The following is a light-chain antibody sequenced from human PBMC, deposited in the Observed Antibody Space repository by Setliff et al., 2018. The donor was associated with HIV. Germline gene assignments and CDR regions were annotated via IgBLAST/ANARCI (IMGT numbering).Light chain of an antibody. CDR2: RAP. CDR3: QQCYSYSQT. Sequence: DIQMTQSPSTLSASVGDRVTITCRASQSISNWLAWYQQKPGKVPKLLIYRAPSLESGVPSRFSGSGSGTEFTLTISSLQPEDFATYYCQQCYSYSQTFGQGTKV. V-gene: IGKV1-5*03. J-gene: IGKJ1*01. CDR1: QSISNW.